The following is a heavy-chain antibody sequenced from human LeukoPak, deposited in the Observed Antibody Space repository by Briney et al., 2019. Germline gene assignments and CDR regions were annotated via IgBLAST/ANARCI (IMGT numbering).Heavy chain of an antibody. CDR3: ARDGGVSGYDLLDY. J-gene: IGHJ4*02. Sequence: GGSLRLSCAASGFTFSSFWMTWVRQAPGKGLEWVANINQDGSEKYYVDSVKGRFTISRDNAKNSVYLQMNSLRAEDTAAYYCARDGGVSGYDLLDYWGQGTLVTVSS. CDR2: INQDGSEK. CDR1: GFTFSSFW. D-gene: IGHD5-12*01. V-gene: IGHV3-7*01.